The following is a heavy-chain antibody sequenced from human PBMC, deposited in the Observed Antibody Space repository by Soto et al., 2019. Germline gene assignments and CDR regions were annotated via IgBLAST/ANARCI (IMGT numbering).Heavy chain of an antibody. CDR3: ARYVPYVWGSYRSNWFDP. D-gene: IGHD3-16*02. V-gene: IGHV3-33*01. CDR2: IWYDGSNK. J-gene: IGHJ5*02. CDR1: GFTFSSYG. Sequence: PGGSLRLSCAASGFTFSSYGMHWVRQAPGKGLEWVAVIWYDGSNKYYADSVKGRFTISRDNSKNTLYLQMNSLRAEDTAVYYCARYVPYVWGSYRSNWFDPWGQGTLVTVSS.